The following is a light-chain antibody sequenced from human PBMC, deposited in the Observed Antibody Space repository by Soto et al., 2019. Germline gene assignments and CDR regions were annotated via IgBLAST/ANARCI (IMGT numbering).Light chain of an antibody. CDR2: WAS. V-gene: IGKV4-1*01. Sequence: DIVMTQSPDSLAVSLGERATFNCKSSQSVLSNSNNKNYLAWYQQRPGQPPKLLIYWASIRESGVPDRFSGSGSGTDFTLTISSLQAEDVAVYYCQQHYSAPLTFGGGTKVEIK. J-gene: IGKJ4*01. CDR3: QQHYSAPLT. CDR1: QSVLSNSNNKNY.